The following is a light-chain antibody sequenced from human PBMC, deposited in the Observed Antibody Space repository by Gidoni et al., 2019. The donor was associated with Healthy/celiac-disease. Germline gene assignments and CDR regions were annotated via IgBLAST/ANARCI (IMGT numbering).Light chain of an antibody. Sequence: QSVLTQPPSVSAAPGQRVTIPCTGSSSNIGAGYDVHEYQQLPGTAPKLLIYGNSNRPSGVPDRFSGSKSGTSASLAITGLQAEDEADYYCQSYDSSLSGSKVVFGGGTKLTVL. V-gene: IGLV1-40*01. J-gene: IGLJ2*01. CDR3: QSYDSSLSGSKVV. CDR1: SSNIGAGYD. CDR2: GNS.